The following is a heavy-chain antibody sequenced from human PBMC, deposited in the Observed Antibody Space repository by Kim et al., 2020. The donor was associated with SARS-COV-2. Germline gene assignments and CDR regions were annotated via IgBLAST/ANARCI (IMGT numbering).Heavy chain of an antibody. J-gene: IGHJ4*02. D-gene: IGHD6-13*01. CDR3: ARGGHLGDSSWYRY. V-gene: IGHV4-59*09. Sequence: NPSLKSRVTRSVDTSKNQFSLKLTSVTAADTAVYYCARGGHLGDSSWYRYWGQGILVTVSS.